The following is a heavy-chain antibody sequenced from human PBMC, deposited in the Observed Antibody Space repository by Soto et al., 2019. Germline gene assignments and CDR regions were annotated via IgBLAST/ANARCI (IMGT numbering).Heavy chain of an antibody. V-gene: IGHV4-34*12. Sequence: PSETLSLTCAVYGGSFSDYYWSWIRQPPGKGLEWIGEIIHSGRTNYNPSLKSRVTISEDTFKNQFSLKLNSVTAADTAVYYCARRGGGNYPYYFDYWDEGALVTVS. CDR3: ARRGGGNYPYYFDY. J-gene: IGHJ4*02. CDR2: IIHSGRT. CDR1: GGSFSDYY. D-gene: IGHD2-21*01.